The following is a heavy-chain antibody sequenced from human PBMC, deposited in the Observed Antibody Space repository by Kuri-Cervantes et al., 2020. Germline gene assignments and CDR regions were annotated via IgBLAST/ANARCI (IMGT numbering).Heavy chain of an antibody. CDR2: IYFTGST. V-gene: IGHV4-59*11. D-gene: IGHD4-11*01. J-gene: IGHJ6*03. Sequence: SETLSLTCSVSGGSISRHYLSWIRQPPGKGLEWIGHIYFTGSTKYNPSLKSRVTISLDVSKNQCSLKLSSVTAADTAVYYCARVLSTTYYYMDVWGKGATVTVSS. CDR3: ARVLSTTYYYMDV. CDR1: GGSISRHY.